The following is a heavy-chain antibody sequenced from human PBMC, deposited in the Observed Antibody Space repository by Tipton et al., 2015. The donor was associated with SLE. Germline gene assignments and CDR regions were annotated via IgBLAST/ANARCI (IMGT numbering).Heavy chain of an antibody. CDR2: IYTSGST. J-gene: IGHJ6*02. CDR3: ARADYYYGMDV. V-gene: IGHV4-4*09. CDR1: GGSISSYY. Sequence: LRLSCTVSGGSISSYYWSWIRQPAGKGLEWIGYIYTSGSTNYNPSLKSRVTISVDTSKNQFSLKLSSVTAADTAVYYCARADYYYGMDVWGQGTTVTVSS.